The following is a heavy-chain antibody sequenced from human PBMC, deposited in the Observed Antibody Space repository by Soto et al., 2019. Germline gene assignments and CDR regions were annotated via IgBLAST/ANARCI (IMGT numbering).Heavy chain of an antibody. CDR2: ISAYNGNT. Sequence: WASVKVSCKASGYTFTSYGISWVRQAPGQGLEWMGWISAYNGNTNYAQKLQGRVTMTTDTSTSTAYMELRSLRSDDTAVYYCARVSVTTVTHYYYYGMDVWGQGTTVTVSS. V-gene: IGHV1-18*01. CDR3: ARVSVTTVTHYYYYGMDV. D-gene: IGHD4-4*01. CDR1: GYTFTSYG. J-gene: IGHJ6*02.